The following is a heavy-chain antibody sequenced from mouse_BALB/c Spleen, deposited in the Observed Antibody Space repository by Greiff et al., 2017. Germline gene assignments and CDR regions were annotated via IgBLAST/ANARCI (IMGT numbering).Heavy chain of an antibody. J-gene: IGHJ4*01. CDR2: ISCYNGAT. CDR1: GYSFTGYY. V-gene: IGHV1S34*01. CDR3: ARSNSYYAMDY. Sequence: LVKTGASVKISCKASGYSFTGYYMHWVKQSHGKSLEWIGYISCYNGATSYNQKFKGKATFTVDKSSSTAYMQFNSLTSEDSAVYYCARSNSYYAMDYWGQGTSVTVSS.